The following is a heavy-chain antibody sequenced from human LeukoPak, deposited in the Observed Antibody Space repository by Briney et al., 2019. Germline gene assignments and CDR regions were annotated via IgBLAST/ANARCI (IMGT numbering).Heavy chain of an antibody. CDR3: ARGEKPYDY. CDR2: INAYNGNT. D-gene: IGHD1-26*01. CDR1: GYTFTYYV. J-gene: IGHJ4*02. Sequence: ASVKVSCKTSGYTFTYYVISWVRQAPGQGLEWMGWINAYNGNTNHAQKFQGRVTMTTDTSTSTAYMELRSLRSDDTAVYYCARGEKPYDYWGQGTLVSVSS. V-gene: IGHV1-18*01.